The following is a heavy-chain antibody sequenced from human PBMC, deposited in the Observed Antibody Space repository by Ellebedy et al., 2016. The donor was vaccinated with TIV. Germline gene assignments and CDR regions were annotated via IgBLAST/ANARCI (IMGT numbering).Heavy chain of an antibody. CDR3: ARLTVTSYYYYYGMDV. V-gene: IGHV4-59*08. CDR1: GGSISSYY. D-gene: IGHD4-17*01. CDR2: IYYSGST. Sequence: SETLSLTCTVSGGSISSYYWSWIRQPPGKGLEWIGYIYYSGSTNYNPSLKSRVTISVDTSKNQFSLKLSSVTAADTAVYYCARLTVTSYYYYYGMDVWGQGTTVIVSS. J-gene: IGHJ6*02.